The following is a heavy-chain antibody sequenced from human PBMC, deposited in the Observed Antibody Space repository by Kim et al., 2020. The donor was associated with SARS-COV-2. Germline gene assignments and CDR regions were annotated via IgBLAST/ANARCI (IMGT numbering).Heavy chain of an antibody. J-gene: IGHJ5*02. Sequence: SVKVSCKASGGTFSSYAISWVRQAPGQGLEWMGGIIPIFGTANYAQKFQGRVTITADESTSTAYMELSSLRSEDTAVYYCASVGTTMIPNPGNWFDPWGQGTLVTVSS. CDR2: IIPIFGTA. D-gene: IGHD3-22*01. CDR3: ASVGTTMIPNPGNWFDP. V-gene: IGHV1-69*13. CDR1: GGTFSSYA.